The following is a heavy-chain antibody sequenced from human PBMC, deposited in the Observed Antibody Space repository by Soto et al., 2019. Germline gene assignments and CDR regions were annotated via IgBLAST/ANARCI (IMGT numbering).Heavy chain of an antibody. Sequence: EVQLLESGGGLVQPGGSLRLSCAASGFTFSSYAMTWVRQAPGKGLEWVSAISGSSGSTYYAGSVKGRFTISRDNSKNPLYLQMNSLRAEDTAVYYCAKGFYSDSSGYPGYWGQGTLVTVSS. CDR2: ISGSSGST. V-gene: IGHV3-23*01. J-gene: IGHJ4*02. CDR3: AKGFYSDSSGYPGY. CDR1: GFTFSSYA. D-gene: IGHD3-22*01.